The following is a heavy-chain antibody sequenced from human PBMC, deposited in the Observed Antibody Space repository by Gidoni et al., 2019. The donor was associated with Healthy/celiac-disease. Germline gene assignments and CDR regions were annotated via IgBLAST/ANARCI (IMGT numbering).Heavy chain of an antibody. CDR2: ISGSGGST. CDR3: AKADLAVAGTYDY. J-gene: IGHJ4*02. V-gene: IGHV3-23*01. Sequence: EVQLLESGGGLVQPGASLSLPCAPSGFTFSSYALSWVRPAPGKGLEWVSAISGSGGSTYYANSVKGRFTISRDNSKDTLYLQMNSLRAEDTAVYYCAKADLAVAGTYDYWGQGTLVTVSS. D-gene: IGHD6-19*01. CDR1: GFTFSSYA.